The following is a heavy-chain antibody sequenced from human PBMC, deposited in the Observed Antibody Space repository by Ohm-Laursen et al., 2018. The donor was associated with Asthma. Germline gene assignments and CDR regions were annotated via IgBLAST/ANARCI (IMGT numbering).Heavy chain of an antibody. Sequence: GSLRLSCAASGFTFSSYGMHWVRQAPGKGLEWVASISTASTFIYYADSVRGRFTTSRDNAKNSVYLQMNSLRAEDTAVYYCASGGRPNYFDYWGQGTLVTVSS. D-gene: IGHD1-14*01. J-gene: IGHJ4*02. CDR3: ASGGRPNYFDY. CDR2: ISTASTFI. V-gene: IGHV3-21*04. CDR1: GFTFSSYG.